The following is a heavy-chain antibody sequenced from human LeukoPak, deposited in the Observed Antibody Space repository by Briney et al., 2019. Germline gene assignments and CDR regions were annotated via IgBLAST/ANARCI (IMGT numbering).Heavy chain of an antibody. CDR1: GGSFSGYY. V-gene: IGHV4-34*01. J-gene: IGHJ4*02. Sequence: TSEALSLTCAVYGGSFSGYYWSWLRQPPGKGLEWLGEINHSGSTNYNPSLKSRVTISVDTSKNQFSLKLRSVTAADTAVYYCARDDCSGGSCYVAYWGQGTLVTVSS. CDR3: ARDDCSGGSCYVAY. D-gene: IGHD2-15*01. CDR2: INHSGST.